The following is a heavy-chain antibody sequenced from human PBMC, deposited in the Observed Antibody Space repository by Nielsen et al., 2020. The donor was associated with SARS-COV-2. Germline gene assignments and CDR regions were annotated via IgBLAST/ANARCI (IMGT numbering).Heavy chain of an antibody. Sequence: GGSLRLSCAASGFPFSSYEMNWVRQAPGKALEWLSYIDGNGRNIFYADSVKGRFTISRDNAENSLSLQMNSLRAEDTAVYYCARENWANYYYYYGMDVWGQGTTVTVSS. CDR2: IDGNGRNI. J-gene: IGHJ6*02. CDR1: GFPFSSYE. D-gene: IGHD7-27*01. CDR3: ARENWANYYYYYGMDV. V-gene: IGHV3-48*03.